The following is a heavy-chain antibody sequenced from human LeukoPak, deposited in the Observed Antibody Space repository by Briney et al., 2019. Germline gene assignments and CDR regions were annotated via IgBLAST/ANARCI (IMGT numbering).Heavy chain of an antibody. V-gene: IGHV4-4*07. D-gene: IGHD3-10*01. J-gene: IGHJ5*02. CDR1: GGSISSYY. CDR3: ARDGWFGDYNWFDP. CDR2: IYTSGST. Sequence: SETLSLTCTVSGGSISSYYWSWIRQPAGKGLEWIGRIYTSGSTNYNPSLKSRVTMSVDTSKNQFSLKLSSVTAADTAVYYCARDGWFGDYNWFDPWGQGTLVTVSS.